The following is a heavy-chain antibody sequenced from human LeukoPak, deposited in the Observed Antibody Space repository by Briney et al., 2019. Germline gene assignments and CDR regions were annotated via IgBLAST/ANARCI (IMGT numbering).Heavy chain of an antibody. CDR2: IYYSGST. J-gene: IGHJ5*02. V-gene: IGHV4-59*08. D-gene: IGHD4-4*01. Sequence: SETLSLTCTVSGGSISSYYWSWIRQPPGKGLEWIGYIYYSGSTNYNPSLKSRVTISVDTSKNQFSLKLSSVTAADTAVYYCARHPFQYPFDHWGQGTVVSVSS. CDR1: GGSISSYY. CDR3: ARHPFQYPFDH.